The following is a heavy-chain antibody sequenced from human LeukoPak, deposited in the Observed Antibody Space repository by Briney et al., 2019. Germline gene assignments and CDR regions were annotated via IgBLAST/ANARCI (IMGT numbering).Heavy chain of an antibody. CDR3: AREGYCSSTSCYRSYYYGMDV. CDR2: ISSSSSYI. Sequence: GGSLRLPCAASGFTFSSYSMNWVRQAPGKGLEWVSSISSSSSYIYYADSVKGRFTISRDNAKNSLYLQMNSLRAEDTAVYYCAREGYCSSTSCYRSYYYGMDVWGQGTTVTVSS. J-gene: IGHJ6*02. CDR1: GFTFSSYS. V-gene: IGHV3-21*01. D-gene: IGHD2-2*01.